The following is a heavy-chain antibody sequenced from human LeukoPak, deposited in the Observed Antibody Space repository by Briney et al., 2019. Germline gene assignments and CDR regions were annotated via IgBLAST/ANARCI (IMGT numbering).Heavy chain of an antibody. V-gene: IGHV3-74*01. CDR1: GFTFSSYW. CDR2: INSDGSST. CDR3: AREFSSGLWNYFDC. J-gene: IGHJ4*02. D-gene: IGHD6-19*01. Sequence: SGGSLRLSCAASGFTFSSYWMHWVRHAPGKGLVWVSRINSDGSSTSYADSVKGRFTISRDNAKNTPYLQMNSLRAEDTAVYYCAREFSSGLWNYFDCWGQGTLVTVSS.